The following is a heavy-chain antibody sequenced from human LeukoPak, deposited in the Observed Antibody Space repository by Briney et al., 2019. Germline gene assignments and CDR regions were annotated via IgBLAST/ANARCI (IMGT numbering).Heavy chain of an antibody. V-gene: IGHV3-74*01. CDR1: GFTLSSRW. J-gene: IGHJ4*02. D-gene: IGHD1-26*01. Sequence: PGGSLRLSCAASGFTLSSRWMHWVRQAPGKGLVWVSGISTDGSTTNYADSVKGRFTISRDNAKSTLYLQMNSLRVEDTAVYYCARDVGSLSLWGRGTLVTVSS. CDR3: ARDVGSLSL. CDR2: ISTDGSTT.